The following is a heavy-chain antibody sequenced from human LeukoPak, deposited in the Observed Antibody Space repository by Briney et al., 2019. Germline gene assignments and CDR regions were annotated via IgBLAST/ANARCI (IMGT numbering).Heavy chain of an antibody. J-gene: IGHJ6*02. D-gene: IGHD2-15*01. CDR2: IYYSGST. CDR3: ARDRYCSGGGCYGYGMDV. CDR1: GGSISSGGYY. Sequence: SETLSLTCTVSGGSISSGGYYWSWIRQHPGKGLEWIGYIYYSGSTYYNPSLKSRVTISVDTSKNQFSLKLSSVTAADTAVYYCARDRYCSGGGCYGYGMDVWGQGTTVTVSS. V-gene: IGHV4-31*03.